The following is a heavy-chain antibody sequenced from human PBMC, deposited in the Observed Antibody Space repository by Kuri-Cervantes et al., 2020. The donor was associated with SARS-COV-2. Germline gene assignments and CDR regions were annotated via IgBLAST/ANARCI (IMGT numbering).Heavy chain of an antibody. D-gene: IGHD2-21*01. CDR3: AKDRVGVQDF. Sequence: GGSLRLSCAASGFNLSRTDMHWVRQAPGKGLEWVAVISHDGKNKKCVASGKGRFTISRDNSQNTLYLHMKSLRSEDTAMYYCAKDRVGVQDFWGQGTLVTVSS. V-gene: IGHV3-30*18. CDR2: ISHDGKNK. J-gene: IGHJ4*02. CDR1: GFNLSRTD.